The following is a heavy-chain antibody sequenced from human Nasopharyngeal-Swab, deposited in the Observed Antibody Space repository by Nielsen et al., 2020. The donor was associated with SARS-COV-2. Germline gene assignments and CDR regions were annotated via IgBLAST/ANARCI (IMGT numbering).Heavy chain of an antibody. V-gene: IGHV7-4-1*02. J-gene: IGHJ4*02. CDR2: INTNTGNP. Sequence: ASVKVSCKASGYTFTSYAMNWVRQAPGQGLEWMGWINTNTGNPTYVQGFTGRFVFSLDTSVSTAYLQISSLKAEDTAVYYCATETYCSGGSCQDYWGQGTLVTVSS. CDR1: GYTFTSYA. D-gene: IGHD2-15*01. CDR3: ATETYCSGGSCQDY.